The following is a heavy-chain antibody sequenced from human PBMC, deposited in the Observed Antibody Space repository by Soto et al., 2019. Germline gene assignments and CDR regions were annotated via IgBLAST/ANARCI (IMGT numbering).Heavy chain of an antibody. V-gene: IGHV2-5*02. CDR3: AHIHTYYYDSSGYQHFAY. D-gene: IGHD3-22*01. CDR1: GFSLSTSGVG. Sequence: QITLKESGPTLVKPTQTLTLTCTFSGFSLSTSGVGVGWIRQPPGKALEWLALIYWDDDKRYSPSLKSRLTNTTDTPKNQVVLTMTNMDPVDTATYYCAHIHTYYYDSSGYQHFAYWGQGTLVTVSS. CDR2: IYWDDDK. J-gene: IGHJ4*02.